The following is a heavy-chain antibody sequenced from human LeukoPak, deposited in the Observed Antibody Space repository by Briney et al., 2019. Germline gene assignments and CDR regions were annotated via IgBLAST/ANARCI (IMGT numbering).Heavy chain of an antibody. CDR3: ARERGHYDILTGCYPYFGY. D-gene: IGHD3-9*01. V-gene: IGHV1-2*02. CDR2: INPNSGGT. Sequence: ASVKVSCKASGYTFSGYYMHWVRQAPGQGLEWMGWINPNSGGTNYAQKFQGRVTMTRDTSISTAYMELSRLRSDDTAVSYCARERGHYDILTGCYPYFGYCGPGNLVTVSS. CDR1: GYTFSGYY. J-gene: IGHJ4*02.